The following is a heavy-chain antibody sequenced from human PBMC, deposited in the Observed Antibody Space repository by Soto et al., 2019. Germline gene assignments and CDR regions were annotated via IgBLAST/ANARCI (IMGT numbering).Heavy chain of an antibody. D-gene: IGHD5-18*01. Sequence: EVQLVESGGGVVQPGGSLRLSCASSGFTFGNYWMSWVRQAPGKGLEWVACIKSDESEKYYVDSVKGRFTISRDNAKNSLYLQMTSLRAEDTAMYYCAGLDTAMIKTAGYWGQGTLVTVSS. CDR2: IKSDESEK. CDR1: GFTFGNYW. V-gene: IGHV3-7*01. J-gene: IGHJ4*02. CDR3: AGLDTAMIKTAGY.